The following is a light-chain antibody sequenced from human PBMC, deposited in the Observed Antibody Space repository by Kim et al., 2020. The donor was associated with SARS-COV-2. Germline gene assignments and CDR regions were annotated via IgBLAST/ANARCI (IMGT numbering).Light chain of an antibody. Sequence: LSQPASVSGSPGQSITISCTGTSSDVGGYNYVSWYQQHPGKAPKLMIYDVSNRPSGVSNRFSGSKSGNTASLTISGLQAEDEADYYCSSYTSSSTRVFGTGTKVTVL. J-gene: IGLJ1*01. V-gene: IGLV2-14*03. CDR1: SSDVGGYNY. CDR3: SSYTSSSTRV. CDR2: DVS.